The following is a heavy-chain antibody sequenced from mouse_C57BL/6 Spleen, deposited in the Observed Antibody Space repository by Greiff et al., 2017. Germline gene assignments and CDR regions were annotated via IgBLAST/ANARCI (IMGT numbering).Heavy chain of an antibody. Sequence: EVMLVESGGGLVKPGGSLKLSCAASGFTFSSYAMSWVRQTPEKRLEWVATISDGGSYTYYPDNVQGRFTISRDNAKNNLYLQMGHLKSEDTAMYYCARDLFYYGSRRDYAMDYWGQGTSVTVSS. CDR3: ARDLFYYGSRRDYAMDY. D-gene: IGHD1-1*01. CDR2: ISDGGSYT. J-gene: IGHJ4*01. V-gene: IGHV5-4*01. CDR1: GFTFSSYA.